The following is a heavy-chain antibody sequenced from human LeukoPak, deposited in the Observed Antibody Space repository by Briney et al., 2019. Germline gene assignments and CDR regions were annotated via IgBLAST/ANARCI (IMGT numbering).Heavy chain of an antibody. J-gene: IGHJ4*02. D-gene: IGHD3-10*01. CDR1: GFTFSSYG. CDR3: ASALNYYGPFDY. Sequence: GRSLRLSCAASGFTFSSYGMHWVRQAPGKGLEWVAVISYDGSNKYYADSVKGRFTISRDNSKNTPYLQMNSLRAEDTAVYYCASALNYYGPFDYWGQGTLVTVSS. CDR2: ISYDGSNK. V-gene: IGHV3-30*03.